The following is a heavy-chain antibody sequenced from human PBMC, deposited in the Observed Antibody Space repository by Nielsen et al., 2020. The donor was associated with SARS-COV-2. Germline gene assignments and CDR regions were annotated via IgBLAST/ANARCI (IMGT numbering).Heavy chain of an antibody. D-gene: IGHD3-22*01. CDR1: GYTFTSYD. CDR3: ARDSNTMIVVPDYGVWFDP. V-gene: IGHV1-8*01. Sequence: ASVKVSCKASGYTFTSYDINWVRQATGQGLEWMGWMNPNSGNTGYAQKFQGRVTMTRNTSISTAYMELSSLRSEDTAVYYCARDSNTMIVVPDYGVWFDPWGQGTLVTVSS. J-gene: IGHJ5*02. CDR2: MNPNSGNT.